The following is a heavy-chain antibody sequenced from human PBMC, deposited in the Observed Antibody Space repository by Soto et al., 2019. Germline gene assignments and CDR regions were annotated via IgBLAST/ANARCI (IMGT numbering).Heavy chain of an antibody. D-gene: IGHD1-26*01. CDR3: AKRARSGSYVIDY. J-gene: IGHJ4*02. V-gene: IGHV3-30*18. CDR1: GFTFSSYG. CDR2: ISYDGSNK. Sequence: QVQLVESGGGVVQPGRSLRLSCAASGFTFSSYGMHWVRQAPGKGLEWVAVISYDGSNKYYADSVKGRFTISRDNSKNTLYLQMNSLRAEDTAVYYCAKRARSGSYVIDYWGQGTLVTVSS.